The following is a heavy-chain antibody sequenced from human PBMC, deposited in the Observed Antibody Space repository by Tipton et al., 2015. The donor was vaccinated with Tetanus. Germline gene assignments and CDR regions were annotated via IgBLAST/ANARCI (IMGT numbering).Heavy chain of an antibody. J-gene: IGHJ2*01. Sequence: TLSLTCTVSGGSISSNYWSWIRQPPGKGLEWIGNIYYSGSTNYNPSLKSRVTLSVDTSQKQFSLNLRSMTAADTAVYYCARGGPESRWYFDLWGRGTLVTVSS. CDR1: GGSISSNY. CDR3: ARGGPESRWYFDL. V-gene: IGHV4-59*01. CDR2: IYYSGST.